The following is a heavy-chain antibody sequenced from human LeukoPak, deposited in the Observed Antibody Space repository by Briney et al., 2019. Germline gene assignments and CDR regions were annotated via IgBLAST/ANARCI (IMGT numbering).Heavy chain of an antibody. V-gene: IGHV4-61*02. Sequence: SETLSLTCTVSGGSISSSSYYWGWIRQPAGKGLEWIGRIYTSGSTNYNPSLKSRVTMSVDTSKNQFSLKLSSVTAADTAVYYCARDRDDFWSGYYYFDYWGQGTLVTVSS. CDR3: ARDRDDFWSGYYYFDY. CDR1: GGSISSSSYY. D-gene: IGHD3-3*01. CDR2: IYTSGST. J-gene: IGHJ4*02.